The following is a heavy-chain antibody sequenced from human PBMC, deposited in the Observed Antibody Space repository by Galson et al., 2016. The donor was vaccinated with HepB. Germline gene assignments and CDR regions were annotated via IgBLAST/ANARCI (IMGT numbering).Heavy chain of an antibody. CDR3: ARTPELRRAF. CDR1: GFSFSSYA. J-gene: IGHJ4*02. CDR2: ILYDGSNK. D-gene: IGHD1-7*01. V-gene: IGHV3-30-3*01. Sequence: SLRLSCAASGFSFSSYAMHWVRQAPGKGLEWVALILYDGSNKYHADSVKGRFTISRDNSKNTLYLQMNRLRGEDTAVYYCARTPELRRAFWGQGTLVTVSS.